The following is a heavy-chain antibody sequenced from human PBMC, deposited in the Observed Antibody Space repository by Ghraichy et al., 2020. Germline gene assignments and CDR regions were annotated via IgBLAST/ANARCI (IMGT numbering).Heavy chain of an antibody. Sequence: ASVKVSCKASGFTFTNYGFVWVRQAPGQGLEWMGWIGAYNGATNYAQKLQGRVTMTPDTSTSTAYMELRSLRSDATAVYYCAKDDDHTVDYWGQGTLVTVSS. CDR3: AKDDDHTVDY. J-gene: IGHJ4*02. CDR1: GFTFTNYG. CDR2: IGAYNGAT. D-gene: IGHD1-14*01. V-gene: IGHV1-18*04.